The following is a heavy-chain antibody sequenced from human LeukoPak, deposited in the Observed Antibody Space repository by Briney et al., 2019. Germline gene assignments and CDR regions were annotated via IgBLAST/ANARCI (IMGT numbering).Heavy chain of an antibody. CDR3: ARLTDPRYYYYYMDV. V-gene: IGHV4-39*01. Sequence: SETLSLTCAVSGGSISSSNWWSWVRQPPGKGLEWIGSIYYSGSTYYNPSLKSRVTISVDTSKNQFSLKLSSVTAADTAVYYCARLTDPRYYYYYMDVWGKGTTVTVSS. CDR1: GGSISSSNW. J-gene: IGHJ6*03. D-gene: IGHD2-21*02. CDR2: IYYSGST.